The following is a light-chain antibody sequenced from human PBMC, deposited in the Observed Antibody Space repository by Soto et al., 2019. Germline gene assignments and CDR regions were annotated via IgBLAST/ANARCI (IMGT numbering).Light chain of an antibody. Sequence: IQMTQSPSSLSASAGETVTIARRASQNIADYLSWYQLKPGKAPKLLMYSSSILHDCVALRFRADGSGTAFTLSSTGLQPEGFATYYGLQTITTHITSGGGATVESK. CDR3: LQTITTHIT. J-gene: IGKJ4*01. CDR2: SSS. V-gene: IGKV1-39*01. CDR1: QNIADY.